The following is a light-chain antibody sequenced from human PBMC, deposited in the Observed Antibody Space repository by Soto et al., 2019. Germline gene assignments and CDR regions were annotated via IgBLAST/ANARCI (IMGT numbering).Light chain of an antibody. CDR1: RSDVGGYNF. J-gene: IGLJ1*01. Sequence: QSALTQPTSVSGSPGQSITISCTGTRSDVGGYNFVSWYQQHPGKAPKLMIYDVSNRPSGVSNRFSGSKSGNTASLTISGLQAEGEADYYCSSYRSSSTGVFGTGTKLTVL. CDR2: DVS. CDR3: SSYRSSSTGV. V-gene: IGLV2-14*01.